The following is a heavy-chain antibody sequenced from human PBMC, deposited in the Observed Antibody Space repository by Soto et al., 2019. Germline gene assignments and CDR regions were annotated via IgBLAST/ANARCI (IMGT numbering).Heavy chain of an antibody. CDR3: ARGGTTAGRYYYYYYGMDV. D-gene: IGHD1-7*01. V-gene: IGHV1-18*04. CDR2: ISAYNSNT. J-gene: IGHJ6*02. CDR1: GYTFTSYG. Sequence: ASVKVSCKASGYTFTSYGISWVRQAPGQGLEWMGWISAYNSNTNYAQKLQGRVTMTTDTSTSTAYMELRSLRSDDTAVYYCARGGTTAGRYYYYYYGMDVWGQGTTVTVSS.